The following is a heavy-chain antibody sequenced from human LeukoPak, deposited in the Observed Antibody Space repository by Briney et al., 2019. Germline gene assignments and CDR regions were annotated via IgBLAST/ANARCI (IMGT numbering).Heavy chain of an antibody. CDR3: ARLCGNNCYLMATAEDAFDV. D-gene: IGHD2-2*01. CDR1: GDSISPFF. V-gene: IGHV4-4*07. Sequence: SETLSLTCTVSGDSISPFFWNWIRQPAGKGLEWIGRIYASGSTSYNPSLKSRVTMSVDTSKKQFSLKLSSVTAADTAVYYCARLCGNNCYLMATAEDAFDVWGQGTMVTVSS. J-gene: IGHJ3*01. CDR2: IYASGST.